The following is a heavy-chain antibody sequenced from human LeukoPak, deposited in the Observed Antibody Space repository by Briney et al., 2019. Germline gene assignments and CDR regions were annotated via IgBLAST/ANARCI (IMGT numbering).Heavy chain of an antibody. Sequence: ASVKVPCKASGYTFTGYYMHWVRQAPGQGLEWMGRINPNSGGTNYAQKFQGRVTMTRDTSISTAYMELSRLRSDDTAVYYCARGSTYYDFWSGYSDFDYWGQGTLVTVSS. CDR1: GYTFTGYY. V-gene: IGHV1-2*06. CDR2: INPNSGGT. D-gene: IGHD3-3*01. CDR3: ARGSTYYDFWSGYSDFDY. J-gene: IGHJ4*02.